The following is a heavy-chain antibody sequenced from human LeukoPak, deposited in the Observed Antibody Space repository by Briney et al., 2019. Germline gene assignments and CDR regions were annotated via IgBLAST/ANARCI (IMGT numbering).Heavy chain of an antibody. CDR3: AKILYGSGYFLLDS. Sequence: GGSLRLPCAVSGFTFSGYEMNWVRQAPGKGLEWVSYISSSGSTIYYADSVKGRFTMSRDNAKNSLYLQMNSLRAEDTAIYYCAKILYGSGYFLLDSWGQGTLVTVSS. CDR1: GFTFSGYE. D-gene: IGHD3-3*01. CDR2: ISSSGSTI. V-gene: IGHV3-48*03. J-gene: IGHJ4*02.